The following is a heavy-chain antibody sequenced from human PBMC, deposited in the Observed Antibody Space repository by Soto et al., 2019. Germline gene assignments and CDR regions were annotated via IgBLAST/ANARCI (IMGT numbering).Heavy chain of an antibody. CDR3: ARDPRLDSSSSVYHNWFDP. D-gene: IGHD6-6*01. CDR1: GYTFTSYY. J-gene: IGHJ5*02. CDR2: INPSGGST. Sequence: QVQLVQSGAEVKKPGASVKVSCKASGYTFTSYYMHWVRQAPGQGLEWMGIINPSGGSTSYAKKFKGRVTRTRDTSTSTVYMELSSLRSEDTAVYYCARDPRLDSSSSVYHNWFDPWGQGTLVTVSS. V-gene: IGHV1-46*01.